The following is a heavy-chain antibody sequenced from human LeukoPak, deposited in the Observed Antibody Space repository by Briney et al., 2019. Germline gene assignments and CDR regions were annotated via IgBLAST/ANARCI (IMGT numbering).Heavy chain of an antibody. CDR2: INPTGGST. D-gene: IGHD3-10*01. CDR3: ADILFYGSGFDY. V-gene: IGHV1-46*01. CDR1: GYTFTSYY. Sequence: GASVKVSCKASGYTFTSYYMHWVRQAPGQGLEWMGIINPTGGSTSYAQKFQGRVTMTRDTSTSTVYMELSSLGSEDTAVYYCADILFYGSGFDYWGQGTLVIVSS. J-gene: IGHJ4*02.